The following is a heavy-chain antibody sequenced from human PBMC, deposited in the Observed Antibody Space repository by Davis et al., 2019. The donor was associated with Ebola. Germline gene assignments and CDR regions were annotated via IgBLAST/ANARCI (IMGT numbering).Heavy chain of an antibody. CDR1: GFSFSSYT. Sequence: GESLKTSCATSGFSFSSYTMSWVRQAPGKGLEWVSSIDSTHSFIDYADSVKGRFTISRDNSENTLHLQMTNLRAEDTAVYYCARGGIAVDGTSSHGMDVWGQGTTVTVSS. V-gene: IGHV3-23*05. J-gene: IGHJ6*02. CDR2: IDSTHSFI. D-gene: IGHD6-13*01. CDR3: ARGGIAVDGTSSHGMDV.